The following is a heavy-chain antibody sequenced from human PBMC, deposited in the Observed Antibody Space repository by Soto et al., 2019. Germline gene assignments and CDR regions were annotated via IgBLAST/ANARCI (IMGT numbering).Heavy chain of an antibody. J-gene: IGHJ6*02. CDR1: GYTFTGYY. D-gene: IGHD6-19*01. CDR3: ARNKWLVGNYYYYGMDV. Sequence: GASVKVSCKASGYTFTGYYMHWVRQAPGQGLEWMGWINPNSGGTNYAQKFQGWVTMTRDTSISTAYMELSRLRSDDTAVYYCARNKWLVGNYYYYGMDVWGQGTTVTVSS. CDR2: INPNSGGT. V-gene: IGHV1-2*04.